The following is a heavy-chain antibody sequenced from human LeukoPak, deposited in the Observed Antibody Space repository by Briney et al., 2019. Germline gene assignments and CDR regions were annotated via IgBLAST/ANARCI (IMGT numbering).Heavy chain of an antibody. CDR2: ISNYGVT. Sequence: GGSLRLSCVISDFPVSDNYMSWVRQAPGRGLEWVSVISNYGVTHYADSVKGRFTISRDDSDDTVFLQMSSLRPEDTAVYYCGASGSYYTPSYYWGQGTLVTVSS. CDR1: DFPVSDNY. V-gene: IGHV3-53*01. CDR3: GASGSYYTPSYY. J-gene: IGHJ4*02. D-gene: IGHD3-10*01.